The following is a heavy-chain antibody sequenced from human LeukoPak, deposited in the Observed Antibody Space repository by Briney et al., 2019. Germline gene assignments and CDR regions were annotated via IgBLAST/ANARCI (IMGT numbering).Heavy chain of an antibody. CDR2: IKQDGSEK. D-gene: IGHD6-19*01. V-gene: IGHV3-7*01. CDR1: GLSVSGYW. Sequence: GGSLRLSCAASGLSVSGYWLTWVRQAPGKGLEWVANIKQDGSEKNYVDSVKGRFTISRDSSKNTLYLEMSSLRADDTAVYYCARVLYTSGWFGTFAYWGQGTLVTVSS. J-gene: IGHJ4*02. CDR3: ARVLYTSGWFGTFAY.